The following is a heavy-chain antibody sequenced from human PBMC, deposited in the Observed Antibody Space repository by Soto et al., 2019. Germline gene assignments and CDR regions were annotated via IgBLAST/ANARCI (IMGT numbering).Heavy chain of an antibody. CDR2: ISQSGNT. J-gene: IGHJ4*02. CDR3: ARAPKVSGSSQTRPDF. V-gene: IGHV4-34*01. Sequence: PXETLSLTCSIYSGSFSGYYWSGIRQPPGKGLEWIGEISQSGNTNYSPSLKSRVSISIDTSKKQFSLNLASVSAADTAVYYCARAPKVSGSSQTRPDFWGQGTLVTVSS. D-gene: IGHD6-6*01. CDR1: SGSFSGYY.